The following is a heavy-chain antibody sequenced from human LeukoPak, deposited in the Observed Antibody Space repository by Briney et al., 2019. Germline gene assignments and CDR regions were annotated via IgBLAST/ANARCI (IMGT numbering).Heavy chain of an antibody. CDR3: AKSLRVSGAFDI. J-gene: IGHJ3*02. CDR1: GFTVSSNY. V-gene: IGHV3-53*01. D-gene: IGHD3-10*01. CDR2: LYSDGRT. Sequence: GGSLRLSCAASGFTVSSNYMSWVRQAPGKGLEWVSVLYSDGRTYYADSVRGRFTISRDNSKNTLHLQMNSLRAEDTAVYYCAKSLRVSGAFDIWGQGTMVTVSS.